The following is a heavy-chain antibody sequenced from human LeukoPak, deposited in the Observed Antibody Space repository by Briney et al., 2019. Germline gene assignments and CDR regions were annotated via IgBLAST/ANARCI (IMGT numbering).Heavy chain of an antibody. Sequence: GGSLRLSCGASGFTFRNYWMSWVRQTPGKGLEWVANIKQDGSENHYVDSVKGRFTISRDNAKNSLYLQMNSLRAEDTAVYYCASIATPLGYCSGGSCYVFDIWGQGTMVTVSS. CDR1: GFTFRNYW. D-gene: IGHD2-15*01. V-gene: IGHV3-7*01. CDR2: IKQDGSEN. CDR3: ASIATPLGYCSGGSCYVFDI. J-gene: IGHJ3*02.